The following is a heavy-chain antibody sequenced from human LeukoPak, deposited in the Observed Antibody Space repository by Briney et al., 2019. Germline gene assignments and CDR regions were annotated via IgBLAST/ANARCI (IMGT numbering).Heavy chain of an antibody. V-gene: IGHV3-11*01. Sequence: GGSLRLSCAASGFSFSNYSISWVRQAPGKGLEWVSFINVNGGAMYYADFVKGRFTISSDNAKSSLYLEMNSLRVEDTAVYYCARGPRILAAGSYYFDYWGQGSLVTVSS. CDR1: GFSFSNYS. J-gene: IGHJ4*02. CDR3: ARGPRILAAGSYYFDY. CDR2: INVNGGAM. D-gene: IGHD6-13*01.